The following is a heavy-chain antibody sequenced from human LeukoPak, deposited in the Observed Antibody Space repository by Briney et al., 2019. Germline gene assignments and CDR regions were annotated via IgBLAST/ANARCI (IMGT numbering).Heavy chain of an antibody. Sequence: PGGSLRLSCAASGFTFSSYALHWVRQAPGKGLEWVSLISWDGGSTYYADSVKGRFTISRDNSKNSLYLQMNSLRAEDTALYYCAKGDYGDYVVDYWGQGTLVTVSS. CDR1: GFTFSSYA. D-gene: IGHD4-17*01. J-gene: IGHJ4*02. V-gene: IGHV3-43D*03. CDR2: ISWDGGST. CDR3: AKGDYGDYVVDY.